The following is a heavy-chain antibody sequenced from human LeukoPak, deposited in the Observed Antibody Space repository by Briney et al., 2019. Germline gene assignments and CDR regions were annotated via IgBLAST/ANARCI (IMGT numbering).Heavy chain of an antibody. Sequence: NPGGSLRLSCAASGLTLTNAWMYWVRQAPGKGLGWVGRIASKTDGGTTDYAAPVKGRFTISRDDSKNTLFLQMNSLKTEDTAVYYCTTGIRGDCGQGTLVTVSS. CDR3: TTGIRGD. J-gene: IGHJ4*02. CDR1: GLTLTNAW. CDR2: IASKTDGGTT. V-gene: IGHV3-15*04.